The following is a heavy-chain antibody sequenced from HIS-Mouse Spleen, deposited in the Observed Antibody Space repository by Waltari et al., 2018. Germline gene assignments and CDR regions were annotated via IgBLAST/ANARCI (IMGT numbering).Heavy chain of an antibody. CDR2: ISAYNGNT. CDR3: ARDWHDILPLRFDY. Sequence: QVQLVQSGAEVKKPGASVKVSCKASGYTFTSYGISWVRQAPGQGLEWMGWISAYNGNTNYEQRLQGRVTMTTDTSTRTAYMELRSLRSDDTAVYYCARDWHDILPLRFDYWGQGTLVTVSS. J-gene: IGHJ4*02. D-gene: IGHD3-9*01. V-gene: IGHV1-18*01. CDR1: GYTFTSYG.